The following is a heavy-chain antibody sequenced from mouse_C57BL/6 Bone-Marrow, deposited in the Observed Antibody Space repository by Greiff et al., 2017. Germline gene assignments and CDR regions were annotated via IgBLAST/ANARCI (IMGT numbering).Heavy chain of an antibody. J-gene: IGHJ2*01. CDR3: ARVLTGRYVDY. CDR1: GFTFSSYG. Sequence: EVKLVESGGDLVKPGGSLKLSCAASGFTFSSYGMSWVRQTPDKRLEWVATISSGGSYTYSPDSVKGRFTIYRDNAKHTLYLQMSSLKSEDTAMYYCARVLTGRYVDYWGQGTTLTVSS. D-gene: IGHD4-1*01. CDR2: ISSGGSYT. V-gene: IGHV5-6*01.